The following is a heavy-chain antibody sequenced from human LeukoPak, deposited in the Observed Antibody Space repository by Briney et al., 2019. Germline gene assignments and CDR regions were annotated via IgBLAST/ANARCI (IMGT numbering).Heavy chain of an antibody. CDR3: AKGPRQQLVTRFDN. CDR2: IYSGGST. CDR1: GFTVNSNY. D-gene: IGHD6-13*01. J-gene: IGHJ4*02. Sequence: PGGSLRLSCAASGFTVNSNYMSWVRQAPGKGLEWVSLIYSGGSTYYADSVKGRFTVSRDNSKNTLYLQMSSLRADDTAVYYCAKGPRQQLVTRFDNWGQGTLVTVSS. V-gene: IGHV3-53*01.